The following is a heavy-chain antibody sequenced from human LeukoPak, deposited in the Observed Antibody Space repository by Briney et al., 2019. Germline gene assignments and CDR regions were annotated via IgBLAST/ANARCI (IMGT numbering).Heavy chain of an antibody. V-gene: IGHV4-34*01. J-gene: IGHJ4*02. CDR1: GGSFSGYY. CDR3: ADAVDGGYFGDYPTGYY. CDR2: INHSGST. Sequence: SETLSLTCAVYGGSFSGYYWSWIRQPPGKGLEWIGEINHSGSTNYNPSLKSRVTISVDTSKNQFSLKLSSVTAADTAVYYCADAVDGGYFGDYPTGYYWGQGTLVTVSS. D-gene: IGHD4-17*01.